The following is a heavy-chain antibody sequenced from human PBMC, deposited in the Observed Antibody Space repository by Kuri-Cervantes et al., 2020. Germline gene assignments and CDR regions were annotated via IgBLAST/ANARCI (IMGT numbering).Heavy chain of an antibody. CDR1: GFTVSTNY. CDR2: IYTDGST. Sequence: GESLKISCAASGFTVSTNYMSWVRQAPGEGLECVSVIYTDGSTKYADSVQGRFTISRDSSKNTVYLQMNSLRAEDTAVYYCARGYDFWSGSGNMDVWGKGTTVTVSS. V-gene: IGHV3-53*01. CDR3: ARGYDFWSGSGNMDV. D-gene: IGHD3-3*01. J-gene: IGHJ6*03.